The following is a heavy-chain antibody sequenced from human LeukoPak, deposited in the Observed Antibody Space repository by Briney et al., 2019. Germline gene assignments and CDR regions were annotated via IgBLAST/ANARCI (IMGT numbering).Heavy chain of an antibody. Sequence: SQTLSLTCAISGDSVSSNSAAWNWIRQSPSRGLEWLGRTYYRSKWNKNYAASVKSRITINPDTSKNQLSLQLNSVTPEDTAVYYCARGYMGTTDNWGQGTLVIVSS. D-gene: IGHD1-7*01. V-gene: IGHV6-1*01. CDR1: GDSVSSNSAA. CDR3: ARGYMGTTDN. CDR2: TYYRSKWNK. J-gene: IGHJ4*02.